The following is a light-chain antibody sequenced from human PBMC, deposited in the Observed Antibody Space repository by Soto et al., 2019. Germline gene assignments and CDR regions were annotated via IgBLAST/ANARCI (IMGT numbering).Light chain of an antibody. CDR3: QQYDNLPPIP. CDR2: DES. V-gene: IGKV1-33*01. CDR1: QDISNY. Sequence: DIQMTQSPSSLSASVGDRVTITCQASQDISNYLNWYQQKPGKAPKLLIYDESNLETGVPSRFSGSGAGTDFTFPISSLQPEDIATYYCQQYDNLPPIPFGQGTRLEI. J-gene: IGKJ5*01.